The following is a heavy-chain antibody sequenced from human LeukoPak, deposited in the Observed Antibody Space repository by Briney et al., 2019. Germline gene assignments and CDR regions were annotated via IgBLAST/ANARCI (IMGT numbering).Heavy chain of an antibody. CDR3: ARVTAARKPNRAFDI. J-gene: IGHJ3*02. Sequence: SQTLSLTCTVSGGSISSGGSYLSWIRQDPGKGLEWIVYIYYSGSTYYNPSLKSRVTISVDTSKNQFSLKLSSVTAADTAVYYCARVTAARKPNRAFDIWGQGTMVTVSS. D-gene: IGHD6-25*01. CDR2: IYYSGST. V-gene: IGHV4-31*03. CDR1: GGSISSGGSY.